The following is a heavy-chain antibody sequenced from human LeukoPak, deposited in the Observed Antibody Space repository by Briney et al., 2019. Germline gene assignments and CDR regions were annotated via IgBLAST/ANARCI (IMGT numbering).Heavy chain of an antibody. V-gene: IGHV3-23*01. CDR2: ISGRVGST. J-gene: IGHJ4*02. CDR3: AKHKLGSKAKDY. CDR1: GFTFSNYA. Sequence: GGSLRLSCAASGFTFSNYAMSWVRQAPRKGLEWVSAISGRVGSTTYADSVKGRFSISRDNSKNTLYLQMNSLRAEDTAVYYCAKHKLGSKAKDYWGQGTLVTVSS. D-gene: IGHD3-10*01.